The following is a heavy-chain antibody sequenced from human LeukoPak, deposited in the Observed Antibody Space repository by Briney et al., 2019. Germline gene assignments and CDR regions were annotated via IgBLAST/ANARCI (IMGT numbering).Heavy chain of an antibody. CDR2: TYYRSKWYN. D-gene: IGHD3-10*01. V-gene: IGHV6-1*01. CDR3: ARDRGDVLLWFGESKGGAFDI. Sequence: PSQTLSLTCAISGDSVSSNSAAWNWIRQSPSRGLEWLGRTYYRSKWYNDYAVSVKSRITINPDTSKNQFSLQLNSVTPEDTAVYYCARDRGDVLLWFGESKGGAFDIWGQGTMVTVSS. CDR1: GDSVSSNSAA. J-gene: IGHJ3*02.